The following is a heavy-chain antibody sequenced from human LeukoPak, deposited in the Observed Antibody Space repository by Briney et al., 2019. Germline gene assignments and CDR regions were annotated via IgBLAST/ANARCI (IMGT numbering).Heavy chain of an antibody. V-gene: IGHV4-38-2*02. CDR3: ARTGGYYYYYMDV. Sequence: SETLSLTCTVSGYSISSGSCWGWIRQPPGEGLDWIGSIYHSGSTFYNPSLKSRVTISVDTSKNQFSLKLSSVTAADTAVYYCARTGGYYYYYMDVWGKGTTVTISS. J-gene: IGHJ6*03. CDR1: GYSISSGSC. D-gene: IGHD3-10*01. CDR2: IYHSGST.